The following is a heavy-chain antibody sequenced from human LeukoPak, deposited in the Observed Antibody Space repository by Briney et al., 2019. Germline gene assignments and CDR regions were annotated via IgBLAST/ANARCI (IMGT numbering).Heavy chain of an antibody. CDR3: ARALYSSGHLDY. CDR1: GGSISSYY. D-gene: IGHD6-19*01. Sequence: PSETLSLTCTVSGGSISSYYWSWIRQPAWKGLEWIGYIYYSGSTNYNPCLKSRVTISVDTSKNQFSLKLSSVTAADTAVYYCARALYSSGHLDYWGQGTLVTVSS. J-gene: IGHJ4*02. V-gene: IGHV4-59*01. CDR2: IYYSGST.